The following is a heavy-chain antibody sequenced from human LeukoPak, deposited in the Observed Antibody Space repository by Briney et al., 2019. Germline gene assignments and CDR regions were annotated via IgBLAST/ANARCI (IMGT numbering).Heavy chain of an antibody. V-gene: IGHV3-21*01. J-gene: IGHJ4*02. CDR2: ISSSSSYI. CDR3: ARDLREDSGSSLGTFDY. Sequence: GSLRLSCAASGFPFSSYSMNWVRQAPGKGLEWVSSISSSSSYIYYADSVKGRFTISRDYAKNSLYLQMNSLRAEDTAVYYCARDLREDSGSSLGTFDYWGQGTLVTVSS. D-gene: IGHD1-26*01. CDR1: GFPFSSYS.